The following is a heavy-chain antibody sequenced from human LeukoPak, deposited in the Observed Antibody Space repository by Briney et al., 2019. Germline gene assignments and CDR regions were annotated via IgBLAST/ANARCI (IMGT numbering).Heavy chain of an antibody. D-gene: IGHD6-13*01. Sequence: GGSLRLSCAASGFSLADHGMHWVRQAPGKGLEWVAMIWSDGASQFYAESVEGRFLISRDTSNNTVYLQMNSLRVEDTAVYYCARDLTMYSSKTYYFDYWGQGTLVTVSS. CDR2: IWSDGASQ. CDR3: ARDLTMYSSKTYYFDY. V-gene: IGHV3-33*01. CDR1: GFSLADHG. J-gene: IGHJ4*02.